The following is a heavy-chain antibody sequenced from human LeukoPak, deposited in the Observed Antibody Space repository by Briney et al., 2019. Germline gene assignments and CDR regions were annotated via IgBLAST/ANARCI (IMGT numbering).Heavy chain of an antibody. D-gene: IGHD6-6*01. CDR2: INPNNGGP. CDR1: GYTFTGYF. J-gene: IGHJ4*02. CDR3: ARGDSSRTYY. V-gene: IGHV1-2*02. Sequence: ASVKVSRKASGYTFTGYFIHWVRQAPGQGFEWMGWINPNNGGPNYAPKFQGRVTMTRDTSISTAYMELSRLTSDDTAVYYCARGDSSRTYYWGQGTLVTVSS.